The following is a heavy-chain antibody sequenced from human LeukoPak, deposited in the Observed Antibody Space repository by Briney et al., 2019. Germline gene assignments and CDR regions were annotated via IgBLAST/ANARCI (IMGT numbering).Heavy chain of an antibody. V-gene: IGHV4-4*07. CDR3: ARSTYYCSGGSCYPNWFDP. CDR2: IYTSGST. CDR1: GGSISSYY. Sequence: PSETLSLTCTVSGGSISSYYWSWIRQPAGKGLGWIGRIYTSGSTNYNPSLKSRVTMSVDTSKNQFSLKLSSVTAADTAVYYCARSTYYCSGGSCYPNWFDPWGQGTLVTVSS. D-gene: IGHD2-15*01. J-gene: IGHJ5*02.